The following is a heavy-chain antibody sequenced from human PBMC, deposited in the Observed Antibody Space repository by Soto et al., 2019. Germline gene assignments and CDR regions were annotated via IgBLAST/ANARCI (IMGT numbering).Heavy chain of an antibody. V-gene: IGHV4-59*12. J-gene: IGHJ3*02. CDR2: IYYSGST. Sequence: SETLSLTCTVSGGSISSYYWSWIRQPPGKGLEWIGYIYYSGSTNYNPSLKSRVTISVDTSKNQFSLKLSSVTAADTAVYYCARGRQIAVAGTNAFDIWGQGTMVTVSS. CDR1: GGSISSYY. CDR3: ARGRQIAVAGTNAFDI. D-gene: IGHD6-19*01.